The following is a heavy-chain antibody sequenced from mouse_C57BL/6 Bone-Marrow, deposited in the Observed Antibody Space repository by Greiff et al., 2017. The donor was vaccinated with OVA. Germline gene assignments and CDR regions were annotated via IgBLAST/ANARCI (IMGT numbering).Heavy chain of an antibody. CDR2: ISSGGSYT. CDR3: ARRTTVVADYAMDY. J-gene: IGHJ4*01. Sequence: DVQLQESGGDLVKPGGSLKLSCAASGFTFSSYGMSWVRQTPDKRLEWVATISSGGSYTYYPDSVKGRFTISRDNAKNTLYLQMSSLKSEDTAMYYCARRTTVVADYAMDYWGQGTSVTVSS. CDR1: GFTFSSYG. D-gene: IGHD1-1*01. V-gene: IGHV5-6*01.